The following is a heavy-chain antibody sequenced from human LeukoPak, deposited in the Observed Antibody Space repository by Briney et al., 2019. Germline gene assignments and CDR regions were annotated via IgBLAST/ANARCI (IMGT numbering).Heavy chain of an antibody. CDR2: IRQDGAEK. CDR1: GFTFSTFW. CDR3: AKVPIPYSSGWYLNY. J-gene: IGHJ4*02. V-gene: IGHV3-7*01. Sequence: PRGSLRLSCAASGFTFSTFWMTWVRQAPGKGLEWVANIRQDGAEKYYVDSVKGRFTISRDNAKNSLYLQMNSLRAEDTAVYYCAKVPIPYSSGWYLNYWGQGTLVTVSS. D-gene: IGHD6-19*01.